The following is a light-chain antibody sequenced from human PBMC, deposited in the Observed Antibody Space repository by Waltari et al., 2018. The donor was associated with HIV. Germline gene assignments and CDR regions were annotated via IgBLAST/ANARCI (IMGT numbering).Light chain of an antibody. CDR3: QQYDKSPLT. J-gene: IGKJ4*01. CDR2: GAS. V-gene: IGKV3-20*01. CDR1: QSISSPY. Sequence: DIVLPQSLGTLSLSPGDRATLSCRASQSISSPYLTWDQQKPGQAPRLLISGASTRSTAIPDRFSGSGSGTDFTLTITRLEPEDFAVYYCQQYDKSPLTFGGGTKVEIK.